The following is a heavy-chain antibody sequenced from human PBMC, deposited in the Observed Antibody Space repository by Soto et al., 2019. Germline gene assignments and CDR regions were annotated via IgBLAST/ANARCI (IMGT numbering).Heavy chain of an antibody. J-gene: IGHJ4*02. CDR1: GGSISSYY. CDR3: ARQKNFWSGYYGYFDY. V-gene: IGHV4-59*08. Sequence: PSETLSLTCTVSGGSISSYYWSWIRQPPGKGLEWIGYIYYSGSTNYNPSLKSRVTISVDTSKNQFSLKLSSVTAADTAVYYCARQKNFWSGYYGYFDYWGQGTLVTVSS. CDR2: IYYSGST. D-gene: IGHD3-3*01.